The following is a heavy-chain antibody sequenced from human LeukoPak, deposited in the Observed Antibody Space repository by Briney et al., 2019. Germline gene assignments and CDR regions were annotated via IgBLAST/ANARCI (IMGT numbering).Heavy chain of an antibody. CDR3: ARVEGWTTPTGFHYYGMDV. V-gene: IGHV4-59*01. CDR2: IYYSGST. D-gene: IGHD4-17*01. CDR1: GGSISSYY. Sequence: PSETLSLTCTVSGGSISSYYWSWIRQPPGKGLEWIGHIYYSGSTNYNPSLKSRVTISVDTSKNQFSLKLSSVTAADTAVYYCARVEGWTTPTGFHYYGMDVWGQGTTVTVSS. J-gene: IGHJ6*02.